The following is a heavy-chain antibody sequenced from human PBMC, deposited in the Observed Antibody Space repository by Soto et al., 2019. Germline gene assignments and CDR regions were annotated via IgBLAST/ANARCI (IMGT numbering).Heavy chain of an antibody. Sequence: QVQLVESGGGLVKPGGSLRLSCAASGFTFSDYYMSWIRQAPGKGLEWVSYISSSSSYTNYADSVKGRFTISRDNAKNSLYLQMNSLSAEDMAVNYCARDPRIDQRGYSHGFYYYYYGMDVWGQGTTVTVSS. J-gene: IGHJ6*02. CDR3: ARDPRIDQRGYSHGFYYYYYGMDV. V-gene: IGHV3-11*05. CDR1: GFTFSDYY. D-gene: IGHD5-18*01. CDR2: ISSSSSYT.